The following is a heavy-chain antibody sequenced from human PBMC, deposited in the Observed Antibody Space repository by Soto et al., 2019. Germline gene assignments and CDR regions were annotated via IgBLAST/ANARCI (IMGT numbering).Heavy chain of an antibody. CDR3: ARGAGGNFYFDY. J-gene: IGHJ4*02. D-gene: IGHD2-21*02. V-gene: IGHV4-31*03. CDR2: VYYSGST. CDR1: GGSINRGGYY. Sequence: PSETLSLTCTVSGGSINRGGYYWTWIRQHPGKGLEWIGSVYYSGSTNYNPSLKSRVTISVDTSKNQFPLKLSSVSAADTAVYYCARGAGGNFYFDYWGQGTLVTVSS.